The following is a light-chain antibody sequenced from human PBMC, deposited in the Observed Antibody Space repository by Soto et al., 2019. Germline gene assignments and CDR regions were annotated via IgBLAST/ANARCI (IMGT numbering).Light chain of an antibody. CDR2: GVS. CDR3: QQYANSPIT. CDR1: ESVSSNQ. V-gene: IGKV3-20*01. J-gene: IGKJ5*01. Sequence: VVLTQSPATLSLSPGERAAVSCGASESVSSNQLAWYQQKPGQAPRLLIYGVSSRASGIPDRFFGSGSGTDFTLTINRLEPEDFAVYYCQQYANSPITFGQGTRLEI.